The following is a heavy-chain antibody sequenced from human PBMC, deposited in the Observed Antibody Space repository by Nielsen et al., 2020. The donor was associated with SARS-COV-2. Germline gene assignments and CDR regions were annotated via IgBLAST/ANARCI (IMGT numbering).Heavy chain of an antibody. CDR3: ARTHRSALYPYWYFDL. Sequence: SETLSLTCTVSGCSISSYYWSWIRQPPGKGLEWIGYIYYSGSTNYNPSLKSRVTISVDTSKNQFSLKLSSVTAADTAVYYCARTHRSALYPYWYFDLWGRGTLVTVSS. J-gene: IGHJ2*01. V-gene: IGHV4-59*01. CDR2: IYYSGST. CDR1: GCSISSYY. D-gene: IGHD2-8*01.